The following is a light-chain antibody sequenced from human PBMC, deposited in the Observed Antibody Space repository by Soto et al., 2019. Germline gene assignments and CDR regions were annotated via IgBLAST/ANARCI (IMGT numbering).Light chain of an antibody. CDR2: GAS. CDR3: QQYGSSPTVT. CDR1: QSVSPY. V-gene: IGKV3-20*01. J-gene: IGKJ3*01. Sequence: EIVLTQSPGTLSLSPGERATLSCRASQSVSPYLAWYQHKPGQAPRLLIYGASSRATGIPDRFSGSGSGTDFTLTISRLEPEDFAVYYCQQYGSSPTVTLGHGTKVDIK.